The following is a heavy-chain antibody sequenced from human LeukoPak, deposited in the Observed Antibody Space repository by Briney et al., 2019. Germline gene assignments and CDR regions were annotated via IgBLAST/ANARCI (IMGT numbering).Heavy chain of an antibody. J-gene: IGHJ4*02. CDR1: GFTFDVYA. CDR2: ISWNSGRI. V-gene: IGHV3-9*01. D-gene: IGHD4-17*01. CDR3: AKGLYGDYAGYFDF. Sequence: GGSLRLSCAASGFTFDVYAMHWVRQGPGKGLEGVSGISWNSGRIDYADSVKGRFTISRDNAKNSLYLQMNSLRAEDTALYYCAKGLYGDYAGYFDFWGQGTQVTVSS.